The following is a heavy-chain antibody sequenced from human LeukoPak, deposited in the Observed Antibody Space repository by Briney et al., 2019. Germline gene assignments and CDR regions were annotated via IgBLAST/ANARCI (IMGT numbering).Heavy chain of an antibody. Sequence: GRSLRLSCAASGFTFSSYWMHWVRQPPGKGMVCVSRIKSDGSSTSYADSVKGRFTISRDDAKNTLYLQMNSLRAEDTAVYYCARAYNSHFDYWGQGALVTVSS. J-gene: IGHJ4*02. CDR3: ARAYNSHFDY. V-gene: IGHV3-74*01. CDR2: IKSDGSST. D-gene: IGHD1-1*01. CDR1: GFTFSSYW.